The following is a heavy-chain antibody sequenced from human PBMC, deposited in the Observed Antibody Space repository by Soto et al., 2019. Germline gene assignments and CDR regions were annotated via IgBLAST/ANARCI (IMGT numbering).Heavy chain of an antibody. D-gene: IGHD6-13*01. CDR3: ARHELSSSWYVLADY. J-gene: IGHJ4*02. Sequence: EVQLVQSGAEVKKPGESLRISCKGSGYSFTSYWISWVRQMPGKGLEWMGRIDPSDSYTNYSPSFQGHVTISADKSISTAYLQWSSLKASDTAMYYCARHELSSSWYVLADYWGQGTLVTVSS. CDR2: IDPSDSYT. V-gene: IGHV5-10-1*03. CDR1: GYSFTSYW.